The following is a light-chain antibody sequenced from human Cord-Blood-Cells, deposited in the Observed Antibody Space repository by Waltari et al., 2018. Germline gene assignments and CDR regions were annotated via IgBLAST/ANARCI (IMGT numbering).Light chain of an antibody. CDR2: DAS. V-gene: IGKV1-5*01. Sequence: DIQMTQSPSTLSASVGDRVTITCRDSQSISSWLAGYQQKPGKAPKLLIYDASSLERGVPSRFSGSGSGTEFTLTISSLQPDDFATYYCQQYNSYPWTFGQGTKVEIK. CDR1: QSISSW. CDR3: QQYNSYPWT. J-gene: IGKJ1*01.